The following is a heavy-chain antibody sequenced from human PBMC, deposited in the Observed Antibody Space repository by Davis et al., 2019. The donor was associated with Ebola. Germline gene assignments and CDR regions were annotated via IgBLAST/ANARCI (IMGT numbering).Heavy chain of an antibody. V-gene: IGHV1-3*01. CDR3: ARDLDYMALAARFRGGIHYYGMDV. J-gene: IGHJ6*02. D-gene: IGHD6-6*01. CDR1: GYTFTSYA. Sequence: ASVKVSCKASGYTFTSYAMHWVRQAPGQRLEWMGWINAGNGNTKYSQKFQGRVTITRDTSASTAYMELSSLRSEDTAVYYCARDLDYMALAARFRGGIHYYGMDVWGQGTTVTVSS. CDR2: INAGNGNT.